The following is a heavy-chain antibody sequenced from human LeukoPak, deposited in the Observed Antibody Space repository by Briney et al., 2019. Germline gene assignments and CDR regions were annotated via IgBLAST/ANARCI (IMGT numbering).Heavy chain of an antibody. V-gene: IGHV4-39*07. CDR3: ARSYYDKSGYRYYDH. Sequence: YTGSPFSNPPLQSRVSLSLDTSKNQLFLRLTSVTAADTAVYYCARSYYDKSGYRYYDHWGQGTLVTVSS. CDR2: YTGSP. J-gene: IGHJ4*02. D-gene: IGHD3-22*01.